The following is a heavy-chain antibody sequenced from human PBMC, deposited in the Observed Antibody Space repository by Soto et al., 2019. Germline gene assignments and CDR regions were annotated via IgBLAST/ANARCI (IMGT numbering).Heavy chain of an antibody. J-gene: IGHJ5*02. CDR3: AGDADYDYGSVSDNRVDP. Sequence: QVQLVQSGAEVKKPGASVKVSCKASGYTFTSYGISWVRQAPGQGLEWMGWISAYNGNTNYAQKLQGRVTMTTDTSTSTAYMELRSLRSDDTAVDYCAGDADYDYGSVSDNRVDPWGDGTLVTVSS. CDR1: GYTFTSYG. D-gene: IGHD3-10*01. V-gene: IGHV1-18*01. CDR2: ISAYNGNT.